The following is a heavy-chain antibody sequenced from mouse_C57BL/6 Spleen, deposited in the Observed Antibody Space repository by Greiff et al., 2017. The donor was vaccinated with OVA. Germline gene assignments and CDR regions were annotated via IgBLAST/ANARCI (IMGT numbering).Heavy chain of an antibody. Sequence: EVKVVESGGDLVKPGGSLKLSCAASGFTFSSYGMSWVRQTPDKRLEWVATISSGGSYTYYPDSVKGRFTISRDNAKNTLYLQMSSLKSEDTAMYYCARQDYYYGSSYGYWGQGTTLTVSS. CDR3: ARQDYYYGSSYGY. V-gene: IGHV5-6*01. CDR2: ISSGGSYT. CDR1: GFTFSSYG. J-gene: IGHJ2*01. D-gene: IGHD1-1*01.